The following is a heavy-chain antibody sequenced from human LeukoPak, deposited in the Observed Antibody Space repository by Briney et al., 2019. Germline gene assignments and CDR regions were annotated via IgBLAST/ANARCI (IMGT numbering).Heavy chain of an antibody. Sequence: SGTLSLTCAVSGGSISSSNWWSWVRQPPGKGLEWIGEIYHSGSTNYNPSLKSRVTISVDKSKNQFSLKLSSVTAADTAVYYCARDRLGHDTGATRGLDYWGQGTLVTVSS. CDR2: IYHSGST. CDR1: GGSISSSNW. CDR3: ARDRLGHDTGATRGLDY. D-gene: IGHD1-26*01. J-gene: IGHJ4*02. V-gene: IGHV4-4*02.